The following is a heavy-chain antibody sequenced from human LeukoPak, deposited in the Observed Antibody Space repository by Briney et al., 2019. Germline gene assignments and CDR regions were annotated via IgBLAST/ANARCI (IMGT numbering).Heavy chain of an antibody. CDR3: AKDWGVVPAAIRSTRGVDP. CDR2: ISGSGGST. V-gene: IGHV3-23*01. CDR1: GFTFSSYA. J-gene: IGHJ5*02. Sequence: GGSLRLSCAASGFTFSSYAMSWVRQAPGKGLEWVSAISGSGGSTYYADYVKGRFTISRDNSKNTLYLQMNSLRAEDTAVYYCAKDWGVVPAAIRSTRGVDPWGQGTLVTVSS. D-gene: IGHD2-2*02.